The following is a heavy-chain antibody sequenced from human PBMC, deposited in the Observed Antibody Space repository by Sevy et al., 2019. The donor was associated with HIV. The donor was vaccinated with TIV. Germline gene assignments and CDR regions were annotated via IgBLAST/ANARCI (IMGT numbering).Heavy chain of an antibody. D-gene: IGHD3-3*01. CDR2: IIPIFGTA. CDR1: GGTFSSYA. J-gene: IGHJ6*02. Sequence: ASVKVSCKASGGTFSSYAISWVRQAPGQGLEWMGGIIPIFGTANYAQKFQGRVTITADESTSTAYMELSSLRSEDTAVYYWARDCAGVVPYPCYYYGMDVWGQGTTVTVSS. CDR3: ARDCAGVVPYPCYYYGMDV. V-gene: IGHV1-69*13.